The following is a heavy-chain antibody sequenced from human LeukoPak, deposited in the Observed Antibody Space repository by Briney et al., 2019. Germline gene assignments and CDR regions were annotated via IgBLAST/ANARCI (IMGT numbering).Heavy chain of an antibody. CDR1: GGSVSSGSYY. CDR3: ASRLSSGWYGGHDY. D-gene: IGHD6-19*01. Sequence: SETLSLTCTVSGGSVSSGSYYWSWIRQPPGKGLEWIGYIYYSGSTNYNPSLKSRVTISVDTSKNQFSLKLSSVTAADTAVYYCASRLSSGWYGGHDYWGQGTLVTVSS. CDR2: IYYSGST. J-gene: IGHJ4*02. V-gene: IGHV4-61*01.